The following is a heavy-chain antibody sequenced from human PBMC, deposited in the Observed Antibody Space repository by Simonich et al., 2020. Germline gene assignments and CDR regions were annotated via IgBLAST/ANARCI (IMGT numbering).Heavy chain of an antibody. CDR1: GYTFTSYD. Sequence: QVQLVQSGAEVKKPGASVKVSCKASGYTFTSYDINWVRQATGKGLEWMGRMNPISGNTSSAQKSQGRVTITRNTSISTAYMELSSLRSEDTAVYYCARSRYCTNGVCYNWFDPWGQGTLVTVSS. CDR3: ARSRYCTNGVCYNWFDP. CDR2: MNPISGNT. J-gene: IGHJ5*02. D-gene: IGHD2-8*01. V-gene: IGHV1-8*03.